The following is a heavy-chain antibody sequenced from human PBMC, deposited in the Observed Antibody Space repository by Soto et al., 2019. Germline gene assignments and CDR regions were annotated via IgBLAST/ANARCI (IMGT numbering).Heavy chain of an antibody. J-gene: IGHJ4*02. CDR3: GSTPRRGGFDS. V-gene: IGHV3-7*03. Sequence: GGSLRLSCAASGFPFSKYWMSWVRQAPGKGLEWVANIKDDGGQQYYVDSVKGRFTISRDNAENSLYLHMSSLRVEDTAVYYCGSTPRRGGFDSWGQGTVVTVSS. CDR2: IKDDGGQQ. D-gene: IGHD3-16*01. CDR1: GFPFSKYW.